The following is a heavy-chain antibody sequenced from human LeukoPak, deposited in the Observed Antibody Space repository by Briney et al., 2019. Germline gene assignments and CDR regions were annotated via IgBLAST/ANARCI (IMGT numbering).Heavy chain of an antibody. D-gene: IGHD3-22*01. CDR3: ARRPHVTYYYDSSGYYAGAFDI. V-gene: IGHV3-53*04. CDR2: IYSGGST. J-gene: IGHJ3*02. CDR1: GFTVSSNY. Sequence: GGSLRLSRAASGFTVSSNYMSWVRQAPGKGLEWVSVIYSGGSTYYADSVKGRFTISRHNSKNTLYLQMNSLRAEDTAVYYCARRPHVTYYYDSSGYYAGAFDIWGQGTMVTVSS.